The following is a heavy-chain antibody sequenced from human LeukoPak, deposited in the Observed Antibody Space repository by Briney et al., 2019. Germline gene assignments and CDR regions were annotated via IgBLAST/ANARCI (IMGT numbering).Heavy chain of an antibody. J-gene: IGHJ3*02. V-gene: IGHV3-7*03. D-gene: IGHD1-26*01. Sequence: GGSLRLSCVASGFTFSSYWATWVRQAPGKGLEWVANIDPDGSHQYYVDSVKGRFTISKDNAKNSLYLQMNSLRAEDTAVYYCARDSGSYRANHDAFDIWGQGTMVTVSS. CDR2: IDPDGSHQ. CDR3: ARDSGSYRANHDAFDI. CDR1: GFTFSSYW.